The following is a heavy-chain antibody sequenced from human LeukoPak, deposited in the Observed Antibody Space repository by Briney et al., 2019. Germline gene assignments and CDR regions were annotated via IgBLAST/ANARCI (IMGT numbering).Heavy chain of an antibody. CDR1: GGSISSYY. CDR2: IYTSGST. CDR3: ARVRSAARPDGDYFDY. J-gene: IGHJ4*02. D-gene: IGHD6-6*01. Sequence: AETLSLTCTVSGGSISSYYWSWIRQPPGKGLEWIGYIYTSGSTNYNPSLKSRVTMSVDTSKNQFSLKLSSVTAADTAVYYCARVRSAARPDGDYFDYWGQGTLVTVSS. V-gene: IGHV4-4*08.